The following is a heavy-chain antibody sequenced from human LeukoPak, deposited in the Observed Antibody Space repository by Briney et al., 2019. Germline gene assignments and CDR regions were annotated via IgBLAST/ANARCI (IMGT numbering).Heavy chain of an antibody. CDR2: IHYSGST. J-gene: IGHJ5*02. Sequence: PSETLSLTCTVSGGSITSTTYHWGWIRQSPGKGLEWIGSIHYSGSTYYNPSLKSRVSISLDTSKSQFSLKLSSVTAADTAVYYCAREGYYYGSGNWFDPWGQGTLVTVSS. CDR1: GGSITSTTYH. CDR3: AREGYYYGSGNWFDP. V-gene: IGHV4-39*07. D-gene: IGHD3-10*01.